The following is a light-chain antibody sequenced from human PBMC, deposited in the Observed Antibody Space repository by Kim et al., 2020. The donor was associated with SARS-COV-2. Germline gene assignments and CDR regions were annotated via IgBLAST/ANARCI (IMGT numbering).Light chain of an antibody. Sequence: PGQSITISCTGTSSDVGGYNYVSWYQQHPGKAPKLMIYDVSKRPSGVSNRFSGSKSGNTASLTISGLQAEDEADYYCSSYTSSRVFGTGTKVTVL. CDR3: SSYTSSRV. V-gene: IGLV2-14*04. CDR1: SSDVGGYNY. J-gene: IGLJ1*01. CDR2: DVS.